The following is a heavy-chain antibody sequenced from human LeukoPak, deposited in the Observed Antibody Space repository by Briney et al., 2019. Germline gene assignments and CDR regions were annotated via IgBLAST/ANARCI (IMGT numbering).Heavy chain of an antibody. CDR3: ASGSGYFFNY. V-gene: IGHV4-39*02. Sequence: KSSETLSLTCTVSGASISRINYYWGWIRQPPGKGLEWLGTIYSTVSTYYNASLKSRVTISVDTSKNHFSLKLSSVTAAGTAAYYCASGSGYFFNYWGQGTLVTVSS. CDR2: IYSTVST. CDR1: GASISRINYY. J-gene: IGHJ4*01. D-gene: IGHD1-14*01.